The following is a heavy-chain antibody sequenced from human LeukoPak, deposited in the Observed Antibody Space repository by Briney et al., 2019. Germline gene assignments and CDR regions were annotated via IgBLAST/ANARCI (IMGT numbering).Heavy chain of an antibody. CDR2: IRNKADGGTP. CDR3: TRDPPTRY. J-gene: IGHJ4*02. CDR1: GFTFGDYT. Sequence: PGRSLRLSCTASGFTFGDYTMTWIRQAPGKGLEWVGFIRNKADGGTPEYAASVKGRFTISRDHSKSIAYLQMNSLKTDDTAVYYCTRDPPTRYWGQGTLVSVSS. V-gene: IGHV3-49*03. D-gene: IGHD1-26*01.